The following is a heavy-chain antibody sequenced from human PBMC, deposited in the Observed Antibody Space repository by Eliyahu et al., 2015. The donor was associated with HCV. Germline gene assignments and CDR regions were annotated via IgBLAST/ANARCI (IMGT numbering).Heavy chain of an antibody. V-gene: IGHV4-39*01. CDR2: IYSSGXT. CDR1: GAXISXSXNA. CDR3: ARRVIGAFGH. Sequence: QLQLQESGPGLVKPPEXLSLTCSXSGAXISXSXNAWDWIRQPPGKGLEWVGXIYSSGXTYXNPSLKSRLTISVDTSKNQFSLRVNSVSAEDTAVYYCARRVIGAFGHWGQGTLVTVSS. J-gene: IGHJ5*02. D-gene: IGHD2-21*01.